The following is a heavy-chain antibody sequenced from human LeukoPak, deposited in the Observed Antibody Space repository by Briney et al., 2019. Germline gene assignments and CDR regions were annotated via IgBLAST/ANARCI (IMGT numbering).Heavy chain of an antibody. Sequence: GRSLRLSCAASGFTFDDYAMHWVRQAPGMGLEWVSGISWNSGSIGYADSVKGRFTISRDNAKNSLYLQMNSLRAEDTAVYYCARDHWGKFDDYASPPYYYYYMDVWGKGTTVTVSS. CDR2: ISWNSGSI. J-gene: IGHJ6*03. V-gene: IGHV3-9*01. D-gene: IGHD4-17*01. CDR1: GFTFDDYA. CDR3: ARDHWGKFDDYASPPYYYYYMDV.